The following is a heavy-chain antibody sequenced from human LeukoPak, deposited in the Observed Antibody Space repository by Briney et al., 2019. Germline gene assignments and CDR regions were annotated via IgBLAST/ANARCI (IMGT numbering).Heavy chain of an antibody. CDR2: FPYDGKHI. D-gene: IGHD3-16*01. CDR1: GFTFHTYN. V-gene: IGHV3-30*04. CDR3: ARDRVQIWHYVGTFGV. Sequence: GGSLRPSCEASGFTFHTYNMFWVRQAPGKRLESVAVFPYDGKHIDYAASVQGRFIISRDITRNTLHLDMSNLRDEDTAVYYCARDRVQIWHYVGTFGVWGQGALVTVSS. J-gene: IGHJ4*02.